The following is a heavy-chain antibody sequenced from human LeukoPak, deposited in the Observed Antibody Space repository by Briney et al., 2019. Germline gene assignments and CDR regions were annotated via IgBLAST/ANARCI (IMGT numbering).Heavy chain of an antibody. Sequence: GGSLRLSCAASGFTFSSYAMSWVRQAPGKGLEWVSVISDINGDTYYADSVRGRFTISRDNSKNTLYFQMNSLRAEDTAVYYCASTPPRYLGYFDYWGQGTLVTVSS. D-gene: IGHD3-9*01. V-gene: IGHV3-23*01. CDR1: GFTFSSYA. J-gene: IGHJ4*02. CDR3: ASTPPRYLGYFDY. CDR2: ISDINGDT.